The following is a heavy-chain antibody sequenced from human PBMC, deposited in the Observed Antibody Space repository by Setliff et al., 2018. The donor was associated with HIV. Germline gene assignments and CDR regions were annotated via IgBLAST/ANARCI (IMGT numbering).Heavy chain of an antibody. CDR1: GGTFSLHY. Sequence: SETLSLTCAVSGGTFSLHYYTWIRQPPGNGLEWIGSIYHTGSTYYKPSLKSRVTISVDTSKNQFSLRLSSVAAGDTAVYYCAREDYYYYGMGVWGQGTTVTVSS. CDR3: AREDYYYYGMGV. J-gene: IGHJ6*02. V-gene: IGHV4-34*01. CDR2: IYHTGST.